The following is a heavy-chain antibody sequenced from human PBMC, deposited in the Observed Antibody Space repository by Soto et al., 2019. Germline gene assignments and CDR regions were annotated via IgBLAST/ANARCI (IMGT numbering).Heavy chain of an antibody. Sequence: EVQLLESGGGLVQPGGSLRLSCAASGFTFSSYAMSWVRQAPGKGLEWVPAISGSGGSTYYADSVKGRFTISRGNSKNTLYLQMNSLRAEDTAGYYCAKVIAAAGTGYWFDPWGQGTLVTVSS. CDR3: AKVIAAAGTGYWFDP. V-gene: IGHV3-23*01. J-gene: IGHJ5*02. CDR1: GFTFSSYA. D-gene: IGHD6-13*01. CDR2: ISGSGGST.